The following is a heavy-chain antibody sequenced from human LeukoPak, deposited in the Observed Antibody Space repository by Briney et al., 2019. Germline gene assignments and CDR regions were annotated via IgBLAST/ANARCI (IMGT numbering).Heavy chain of an antibody. CDR3: ARVDDPYSSGPYYFDY. CDR2: IYYSGST. J-gene: IGHJ4*02. Sequence: SETLSLTCTVSGGSISSYYCSWIRQPPGKGLEWIGYIYYSGSTNYNPSLKSRVTISVDTSKNQFSLKLSSVTAADTAVYYCARVDDPYSSGPYYFDYWGQGTLVTVSS. V-gene: IGHV4-59*01. CDR1: GGSISSYY. D-gene: IGHD6-19*01.